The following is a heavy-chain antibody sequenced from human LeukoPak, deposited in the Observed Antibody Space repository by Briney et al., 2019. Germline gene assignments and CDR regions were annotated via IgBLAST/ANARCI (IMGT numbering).Heavy chain of an antibody. V-gene: IGHV4-30-4*01. CDR2: IYYSGSI. Sequence: SETLSLTCTVSGGSISSGDYYWSWIRQPPGKGLEWIGYIYYSGSIYYNPSLKSRVTISVDTSKNQFSLKLSSVTAADTAVYYCAGPITMVRGVIPYWGQGTLVTVSS. D-gene: IGHD3-10*01. CDR3: AGPITMVRGVIPY. CDR1: GGSISSGDYY. J-gene: IGHJ4*02.